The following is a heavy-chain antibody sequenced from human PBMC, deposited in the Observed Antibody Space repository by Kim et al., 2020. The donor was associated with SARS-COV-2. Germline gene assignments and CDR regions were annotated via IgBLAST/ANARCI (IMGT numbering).Heavy chain of an antibody. CDR2: ISSSSSTI. J-gene: IGHJ4*02. CDR3: AREIGETYYYDSSGYLDFDY. V-gene: IGHV3-48*02. D-gene: IGHD3-22*01. CDR1: GFTFSSYS. Sequence: GGSLRLSCAASGFTFSSYSMNWVRQAPGKGLEWVSYISSSSSTIYYADSVKGRFTISRDNAKNSLYLQMNSLRDEDTAVYYCAREIGETYYYDSSGYLDFDYWGQGTLVTVSS.